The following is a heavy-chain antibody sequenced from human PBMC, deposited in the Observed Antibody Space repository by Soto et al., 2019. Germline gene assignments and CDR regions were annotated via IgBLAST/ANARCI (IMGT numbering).Heavy chain of an antibody. Sequence: QVQLQESGPGLVKPSETLSLTCTVSGGSISSYYWSWIRQPAGKGLEWIGRIYTSGSTNYNPSLKSRVTRSVDTSKNQFSLTLSSVTAADTAVYSCARSWGGIGSSGFFDYWGQGTLVTVSS. D-gene: IGHD6-13*01. CDR3: ARSWGGIGSSGFFDY. CDR1: GGSISSYY. J-gene: IGHJ4*02. CDR2: IYTSGST. V-gene: IGHV4-4*07.